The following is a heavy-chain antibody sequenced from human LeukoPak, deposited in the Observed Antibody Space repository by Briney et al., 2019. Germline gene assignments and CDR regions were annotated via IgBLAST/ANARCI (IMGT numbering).Heavy chain of an antibody. V-gene: IGHV4-59*01. Sequence: SETLSLTCTVSRGSISSYYWSWIRQPPGKGLEWIGYIEYTGSTNYNPSLKSRVTISVDTSKNQFSLRLRSVTAADTAVYYCARDGGYYYDSSGYYWDYWGQGTLVTVSS. J-gene: IGHJ4*01. D-gene: IGHD3-22*01. CDR1: RGSISSYY. CDR3: ARDGGYYYDSSGYYWDY. CDR2: IEYTGST.